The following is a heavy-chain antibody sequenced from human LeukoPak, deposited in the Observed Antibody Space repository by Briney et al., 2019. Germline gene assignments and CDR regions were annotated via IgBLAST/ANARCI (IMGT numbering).Heavy chain of an antibody. J-gene: IGHJ4*02. D-gene: IGHD6-13*01. CDR1: GGSFSGYY. CDR2: INRSGST. V-gene: IGHV4-34*01. CDR3: ARDIAAAGTAY. Sequence: PSETLSLTCAVYGGSFSGYYWSWIRQPPGKGPEWIGEINRSGSTNYNPSLKSRVTISVDTSKNQFSLKLSSVTAADTAVYYCARDIAAAGTAYWGQGTLVTVSS.